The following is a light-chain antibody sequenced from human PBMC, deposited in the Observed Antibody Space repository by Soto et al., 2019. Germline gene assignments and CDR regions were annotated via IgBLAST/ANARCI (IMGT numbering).Light chain of an antibody. J-gene: IGLJ1*01. CDR2: DVS. CDR3: SSYTTSNTRQIV. V-gene: IGLV2-14*03. Sequence: QSALTQPASVSGSPGQSITISCTGTSSDVGGYNYVSWYQHPPGKAPKLIIYDVSNRPSGVSYRFSGSKSGNTASLTISRLQPEDEADYYCSSYTTSNTRQIVFGTGTKLTVL. CDR1: SSDVGGYNY.